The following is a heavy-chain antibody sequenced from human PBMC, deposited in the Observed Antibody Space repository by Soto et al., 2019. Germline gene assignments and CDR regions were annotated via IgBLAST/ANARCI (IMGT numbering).Heavy chain of an antibody. J-gene: IGHJ4*02. CDR1: GGTFSSYA. CDR3: ARTGDTAMAIDY. D-gene: IGHD5-18*01. Sequence: SVKVSCKASGGTFSSYAISWVRQAPGQGLEWMGGIIPIFGTANYAQKFQGRVTITADESTSTAYMELSSLRSEDTAVYYCARTGDTAMAIDYWGQGTLVTVSS. CDR2: IIPIFGTA. V-gene: IGHV1-69*13.